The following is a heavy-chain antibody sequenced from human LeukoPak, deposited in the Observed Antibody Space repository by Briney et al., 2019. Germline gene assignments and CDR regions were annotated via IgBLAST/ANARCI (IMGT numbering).Heavy chain of an antibody. Sequence: ASVKVSCKASGYTFIGYYMHWVRQAPGQGLEWMGWINPDSGGTNFAQKFQGRVTMTRDTSISTVYMELSSLRSDDTAVYYCARAEYSSGWYDYWGQGTLVTVSS. J-gene: IGHJ4*02. CDR2: INPDSGGT. CDR1: GYTFIGYY. D-gene: IGHD6-19*01. CDR3: ARAEYSSGWYDY. V-gene: IGHV1-2*02.